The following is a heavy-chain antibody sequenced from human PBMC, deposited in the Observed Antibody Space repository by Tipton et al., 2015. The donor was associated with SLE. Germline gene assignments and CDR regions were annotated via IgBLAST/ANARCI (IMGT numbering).Heavy chain of an antibody. V-gene: IGHV4-34*01. D-gene: IGHD2-15*01. CDR3: ARGAVVIPAATHFDY. CDR1: GGSFSGYY. Sequence: TLSLTCAVYGGSFSGYYWSWIRQPPGKGLEWIGEINYSGSTNYNPSLKSRVTIPVDTSKNQFSLKLSSVTAADTAVYYCARGAVVIPAATHFDYWGQGTLVTVSS. CDR2: INYSGST. J-gene: IGHJ4*02.